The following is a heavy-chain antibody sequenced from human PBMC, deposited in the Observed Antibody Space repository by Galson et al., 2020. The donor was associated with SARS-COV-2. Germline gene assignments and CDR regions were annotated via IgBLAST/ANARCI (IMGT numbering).Heavy chain of an antibody. CDR1: GFTFSYYG. CDR3: AKGLNGYYYGMDV. V-gene: IGHV3-30*18. CDR2: ISFDAKKR. J-gene: IGHJ6*02. Sequence: GESLKISCTASGFTFSYYGMHWVRQAPGKGLEWVAVISFDAKKRYHADSVTGRFTISRDNSKNMLFLQMNSLRGEDTAVYYCAKGLNGYYYGMDVWGQGTTVTVSS.